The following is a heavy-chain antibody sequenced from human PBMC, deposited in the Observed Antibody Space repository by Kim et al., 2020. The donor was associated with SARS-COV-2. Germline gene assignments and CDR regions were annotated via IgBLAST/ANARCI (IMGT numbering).Heavy chain of an antibody. CDR3: ARDLGIAAAGYYYYYGMDV. D-gene: IGHD6-13*01. V-gene: IGHV1-2*02. CDR1: GYTFSGYY. Sequence: ASVKVSCKASGYTFSGYYMHWVRQAPGQGLEWMGWINPNSGGTNYAQKFQGRVTMTRDTSISTAYMELSRLRSDDTAVYYCARDLGIAAAGYYYYYGMDVWGQGTTVTVSS. J-gene: IGHJ6*02. CDR2: INPNSGGT.